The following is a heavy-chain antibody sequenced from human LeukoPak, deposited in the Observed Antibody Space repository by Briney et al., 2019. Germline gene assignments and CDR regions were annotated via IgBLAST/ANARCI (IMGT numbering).Heavy chain of an antibody. V-gene: IGHV3-23*01. D-gene: IGHD1-26*01. Sequence: PGGSLRLSCAASGFTFSSYAMHWVRQAPGKGLEWVSAISGSGGSTYYADSVKGRFTISRDNSMNTLYLQMNSLRAEDTAVYYCAKDPRVVEAYPIAWGQGTLVTVSS. J-gene: IGHJ5*02. CDR1: GFTFSSYA. CDR2: ISGSGGST. CDR3: AKDPRVVEAYPIA.